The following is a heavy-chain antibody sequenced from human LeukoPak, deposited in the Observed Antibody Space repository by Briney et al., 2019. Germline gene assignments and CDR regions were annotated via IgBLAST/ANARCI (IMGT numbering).Heavy chain of an antibody. CDR3: ARDSAPGSRPRFDP. CDR2: ISWNSGSI. V-gene: IGHV3-9*01. Sequence: PGGSLRLSCAASGFTFDDYAMHWVRQAPGKGLEWVSGISWNSGSIGYADSVKGRFTISRDNSKNTLYLQMNSLRAEDTAVYYCARDSAPGSRPRFDPWGQGTLVTVSS. D-gene: IGHD6-13*01. J-gene: IGHJ5*02. CDR1: GFTFDDYA.